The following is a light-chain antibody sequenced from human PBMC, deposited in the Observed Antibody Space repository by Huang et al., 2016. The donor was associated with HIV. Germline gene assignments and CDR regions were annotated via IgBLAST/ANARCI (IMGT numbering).Light chain of an antibody. V-gene: IGKV1-33*01. CDR3: QQYDSLPWT. CDR1: LDINNY. CDR2: DAS. J-gene: IGKJ1*01. Sequence: DIQMTQSPSSLSASVGDKVIITCQASLDINNYLKWDQQKPGQAPKLLIYDASDLESGVPARVRGSRSGTHFTLSVNSLQPEDVATYYCQQYDSLPWTFGQGTK.